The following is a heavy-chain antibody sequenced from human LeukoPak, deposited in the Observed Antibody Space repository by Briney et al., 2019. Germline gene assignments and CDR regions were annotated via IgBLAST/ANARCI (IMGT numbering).Heavy chain of an antibody. D-gene: IGHD6-6*01. CDR3: ARVSWGNAAAHPNWLDP. J-gene: IGHJ5*02. CDR1: GGSISATTYY. Sequence: SETLSLTCTVSGGSISATTYYWGWIRQPPGTGLEWIPNIYYSGNTAYNPYLKSRVTISIDTSKNQFSLSLNSVTAADTAVYYCARVSWGNAAAHPNWLDPWGQGILVTVSS. V-gene: IGHV4-39*07. CDR2: IYYSGNT.